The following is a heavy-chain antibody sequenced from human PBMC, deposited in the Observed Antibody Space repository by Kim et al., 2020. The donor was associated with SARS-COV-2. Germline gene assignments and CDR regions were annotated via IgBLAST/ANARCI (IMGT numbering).Heavy chain of an antibody. D-gene: IGHD2-21*02. Sequence: GGSLRLSCVASGFIFNNAWMNWVRQAPGKGLEWVGRIKSKANGWTTGYAAPVKGRFTISRDDSKNTLYLQMNSLKTEDTAVYYCTSVLGESCGCDCYSRVWGQGTMVTVSS. V-gene: IGHV3-15*01. CDR1: GFIFNNAW. J-gene: IGHJ6*02. CDR2: IKSKANGWTT. CDR3: TSVLGESCGCDCYSRV.